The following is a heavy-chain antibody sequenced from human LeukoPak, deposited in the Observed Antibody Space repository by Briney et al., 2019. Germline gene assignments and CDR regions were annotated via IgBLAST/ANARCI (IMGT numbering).Heavy chain of an antibody. CDR2: ISAYNGNT. CDR3: ARGHRTAAYDSTGSDY. V-gene: IGHV1-18*01. D-gene: IGHD3-22*01. Sequence: GASVKVSRKASGYTFISYGISWVRQAPGQGLEWVGWISAYNGNTNYAQQFQGRVTMTTDTSTSTAYMELRSLRSDDTAVYYCARGHRTAAYDSTGSDYWGQGTLVTVSS. J-gene: IGHJ4*02. CDR1: GYTFISYG.